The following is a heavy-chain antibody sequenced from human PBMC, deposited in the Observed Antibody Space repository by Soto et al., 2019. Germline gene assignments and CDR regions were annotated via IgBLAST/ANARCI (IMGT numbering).Heavy chain of an antibody. J-gene: IGHJ4*02. CDR1: GFIFSSYS. CDR3: ARGGDSSGSWPRY. Sequence: GGSLRLSCAAYGFIFSSYSMNWVRQAPGKGLEWVSSVSSSSSYIYYADSLKGRFTISRDNAKNSLYLQMNSLRVEDTAVYYCARGGDSSGSWPRYWGQGTLVTVSS. V-gene: IGHV3-21*01. D-gene: IGHD3-22*01. CDR2: VSSSSSYI.